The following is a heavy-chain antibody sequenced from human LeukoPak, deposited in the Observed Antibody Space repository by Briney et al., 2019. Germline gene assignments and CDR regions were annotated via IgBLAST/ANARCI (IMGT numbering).Heavy chain of an antibody. CDR3: AKDQSTAVTPCHCFDS. D-gene: IGHD2-2*01. J-gene: IGHJ4*02. Sequence: GGSLRLSCAASGFTFSNYGLHWVRQAPGKGLEWVAVIWYDGGNKYYADSVKGRFTISRDNSKGTLYLQMNSLRAEDTAVYYCAKDQSTAVTPCHCFDSCGQGTLVTVSS. CDR1: GFTFSNYG. CDR2: IWYDGGNK. V-gene: IGHV3-33*06.